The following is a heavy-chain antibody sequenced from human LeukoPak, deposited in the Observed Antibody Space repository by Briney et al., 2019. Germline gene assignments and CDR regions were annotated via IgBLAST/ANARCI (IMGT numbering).Heavy chain of an antibody. CDR2: IKQDGSEI. J-gene: IGHJ3*02. D-gene: IGHD2-15*01. V-gene: IGHV3-7*03. CDR3: AKSQLGYCSGGSCFDAFDI. Sequence: PAGGSLRLSCAASGFTFGSYWMTWVRQAPGKGLEWVANIKQDGSEIYYVDSVKGRFTISRDNSKNTLYLQMNSLRAEDTAVYYCAKSQLGYCSGGSCFDAFDIWGQGTMVTVSS. CDR1: GFTFGSYW.